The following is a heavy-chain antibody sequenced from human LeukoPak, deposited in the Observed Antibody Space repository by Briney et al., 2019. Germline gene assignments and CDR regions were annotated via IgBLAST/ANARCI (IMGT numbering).Heavy chain of an antibody. CDR3: ASDHEGYRYAPFDP. CDR1: GFTFSSYS. D-gene: IGHD5-18*01. CDR2: ISSSSSYI. V-gene: IGHV3-21*01. Sequence: GGSLRLSCAASGFTFSSYSMNWVRKAPGKGLEWVSSISSSSSYIYYADSVKGRFTISRDNAKNSLYLQMNSLRAEDTAVYYCASDHEGYRYAPFDPWGQGTLVTVSS. J-gene: IGHJ5*02.